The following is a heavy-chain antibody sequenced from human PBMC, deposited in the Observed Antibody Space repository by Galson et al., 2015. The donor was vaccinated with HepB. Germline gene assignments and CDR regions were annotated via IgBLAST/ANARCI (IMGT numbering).Heavy chain of an antibody. J-gene: IGHJ3*02. D-gene: IGHD5-18*01. CDR3: VKAHRIQLWSLLDAFDI. Sequence: SLRLSCAASGFTFSSYAMHWVRQAPGKGLEYVSAISSNGGSTYYADSVKGRFTISRDNSKNTLYLQMSSLRAEDTAVYYCVKAHRIQLWSLLDAFDIWGQGTMVTVSS. V-gene: IGHV3-64D*06. CDR1: GFTFSSYA. CDR2: ISSNGGST.